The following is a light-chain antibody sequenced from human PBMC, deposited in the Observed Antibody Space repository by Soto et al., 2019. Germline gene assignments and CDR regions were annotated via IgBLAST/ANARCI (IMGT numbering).Light chain of an antibody. V-gene: IGKV1-5*01. CDR3: QQYYGFSWT. J-gene: IGKJ1*01. Sequence: DIQMTQSPSTLSASVGDRVSITCRASQSINSWLAWYRQKPGKAPELLIYDASSLESGVPSRFSGSGSGTEFNLTISSLQPDDFATYYCQQYYGFSWTFGQGSKVEV. CDR2: DAS. CDR1: QSINSW.